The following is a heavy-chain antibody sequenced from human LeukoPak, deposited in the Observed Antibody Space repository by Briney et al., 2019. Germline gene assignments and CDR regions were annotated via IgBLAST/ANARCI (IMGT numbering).Heavy chain of an antibody. CDR3: AREDDSSGYSGN. Sequence: RPSETLSLTCTVSGYSISSGYYWGWIQQPPGKGLEWIGSIYHSGSTYYNPSLKSRVTISVDTSKNQFSLKLSSVTAADTAVYYCAREDDSSGYSGNWGQGTLVTVSS. V-gene: IGHV4-38-2*02. J-gene: IGHJ4*02. D-gene: IGHD3-22*01. CDR1: GYSISSGYY. CDR2: IYHSGST.